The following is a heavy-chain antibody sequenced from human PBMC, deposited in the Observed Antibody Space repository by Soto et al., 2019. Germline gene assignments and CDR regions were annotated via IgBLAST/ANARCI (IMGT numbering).Heavy chain of an antibody. V-gene: IGHV4-61*01. CDR1: GGSVSSGSYY. J-gene: IGHJ6*02. CDR2: IYYSGST. D-gene: IGHD4-17*01. CDR3: AREPYGDYGMDV. Sequence: QVQLQESGPGLVKPSETLSLTCTVSGGSVSSGSYYWSWIRQPPGKGLEWIGYIYYSGSTNYNPSLKSRVTISVDTSKNQCSLKLSSVTAADTAVYYCAREPYGDYGMDVWGQGTTVTVSS.